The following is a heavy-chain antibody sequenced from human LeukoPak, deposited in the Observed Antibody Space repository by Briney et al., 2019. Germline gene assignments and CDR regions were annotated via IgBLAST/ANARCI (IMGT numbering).Heavy chain of an antibody. D-gene: IGHD4-23*01. Sequence: PSETLSLTCTVSGDYIGSYYWSWIRQSPGKGLDWIGYIYHTGTTNYSPSLRSRVTISLDKSKNKFSLKLRSVTAADTAVYYCARPRNFGNEPFDIWGQGTMVTVSS. V-gene: IGHV4-59*01. CDR3: ARPRNFGNEPFDI. CDR1: GDYIGSYY. J-gene: IGHJ3*02. CDR2: IYHTGTT.